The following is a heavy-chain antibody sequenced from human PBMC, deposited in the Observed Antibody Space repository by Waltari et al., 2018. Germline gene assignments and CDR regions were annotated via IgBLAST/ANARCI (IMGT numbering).Heavy chain of an antibody. V-gene: IGHV3-9*03. CDR3: AKDSRGGFRELLSGYFDY. CDR1: GFTFDDYA. J-gene: IGHJ4*02. D-gene: IGHD3-10*01. CDR2: ISWNSGSI. Sequence: EVQLVESGGGLVQPGRSLRLSCAASGFTFDDYAMHWVRQAPGKGLEWVSGISWNSGSIGYADSVKGRFTISRDNAKNSLYLQMNSLRAEDMALYYCAKDSRGGFRELLSGYFDYWGQGTLVTVSS.